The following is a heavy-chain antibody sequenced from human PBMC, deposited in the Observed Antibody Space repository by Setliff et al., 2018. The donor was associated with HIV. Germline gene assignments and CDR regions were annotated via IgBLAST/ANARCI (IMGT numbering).Heavy chain of an antibody. D-gene: IGHD3-22*01. CDR2: IIPIFGTA. Sequence: SVKVSCKASGGTFNSHAISWVRQAPGQGLEWMGGIIPIFGTANYAQKFQGRVTITADESTSTAYMELSSLRSEDTAVYYCARCYYDSSGPTDAFDIWGQGTVVTVSS. CDR3: ARCYYDSSGPTDAFDI. J-gene: IGHJ3*02. V-gene: IGHV1-69*13. CDR1: GGTFNSHA.